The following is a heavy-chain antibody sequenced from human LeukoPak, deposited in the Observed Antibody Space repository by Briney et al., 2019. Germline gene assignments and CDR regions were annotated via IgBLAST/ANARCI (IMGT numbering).Heavy chain of an antibody. CDR2: ISPQSGET. J-gene: IGHJ3*02. D-gene: IGHD3-3*01. V-gene: IGHV1-2*02. CDR3: ARGRKITIFGVVGGAFDI. CDR1: GYTVPGHY. Sequence: ASVKVSCKASGYTVPGHYIHWVRQAPGQGLEWMGWISPQSGETSYSQEFQGRVTMTSDTSSSTAYMDLTWLKSDDTAVYYCARGRKITIFGVVGGAFDIWGQGTVVTVSS.